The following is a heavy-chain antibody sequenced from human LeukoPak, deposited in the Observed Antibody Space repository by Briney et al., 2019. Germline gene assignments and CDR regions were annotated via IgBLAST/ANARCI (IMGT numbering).Heavy chain of an antibody. CDR3: ARNCMGYGDYRVDY. J-gene: IGHJ4*02. CDR2: SIPIFGTA. CDR1: GGTVSSYA. V-gene: IGHV1-69*01. Sequence: GSSVKVSCKASGGTVSSYAISWVRQAPGQGLEWMGGSIPIFGTANYAQKFQGRVTITADESTSTAYMELSSLRSEDTAVYYCARNCMGYGDYRVDYWGQGTLVTVSS. D-gene: IGHD4-17*01.